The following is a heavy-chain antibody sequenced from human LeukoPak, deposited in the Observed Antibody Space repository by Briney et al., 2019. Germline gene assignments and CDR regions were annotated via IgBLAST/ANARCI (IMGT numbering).Heavy chain of an antibody. J-gene: IGHJ4*02. D-gene: IGHD3-10*01. CDR1: GGTFSSYG. CDR2: ISAYNGNT. CDR3: ARDLPPGSLLDY. Sequence: ASVKVSCKASGGTFSSYGISWVRQAPGQGLEWMGWISAYNGNTNYAQKLQGRVTMTTDTSTSTAYMELRSLRSDDTAVYYCARDLPPGSLLDYWGQGTLVTVSS. V-gene: IGHV1-18*01.